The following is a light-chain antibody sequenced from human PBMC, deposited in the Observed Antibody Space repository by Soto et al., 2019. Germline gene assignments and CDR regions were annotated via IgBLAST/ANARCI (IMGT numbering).Light chain of an antibody. V-gene: IGKV3-20*01. CDR3: QHYGDSSWT. CDR1: QSVSSTL. CDR2: GVS. Sequence: ELVLTQSPFALSVSSGERATLSCRASQSVSSTLLTWYQQKPGQAPRLLIYGVSSRATGIPDRFSGSGSGTDFTLTISRVQPEDFAVYFCQHYGDSSWTFGQGSRVEIK. J-gene: IGKJ1*01.